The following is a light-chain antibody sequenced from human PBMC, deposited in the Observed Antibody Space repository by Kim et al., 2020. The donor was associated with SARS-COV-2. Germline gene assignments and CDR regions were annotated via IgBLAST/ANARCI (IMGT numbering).Light chain of an antibody. CDR1: SGHSNYA. Sequence: QLVLTQSPSASASLGASVNLTCTLSSGHSNYAVAWHQQQPEKGPRYLMRVNSDGSHRKGDGIPDRFSGSSSGAERYLTISSLQSEDEADYYCQTWDTAIQVFGPGTQLTVL. J-gene: IGLJ1*01. V-gene: IGLV4-69*01. CDR3: QTWDTAIQV. CDR2: VNSDGSH.